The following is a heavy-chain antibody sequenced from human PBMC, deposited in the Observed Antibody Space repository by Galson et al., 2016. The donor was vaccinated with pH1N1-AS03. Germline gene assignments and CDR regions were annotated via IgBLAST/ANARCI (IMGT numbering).Heavy chain of an antibody. D-gene: IGHD3-22*01. J-gene: IGHJ1*01. CDR1: GYAFTNFY. CDR3: ARDHVYDSSGFQH. CDR2: INPSGGTA. V-gene: IGHV1-46*01. Sequence: SVKVSCKASGYAFTNFYIHWVRQAPGQGLEWMGIINPSGGTATYAQKFQGRVTMTRDTSTSTFYMELSSLRSEDTAFFYCARDHVYDSSGFQHLGQGTLVTVSS.